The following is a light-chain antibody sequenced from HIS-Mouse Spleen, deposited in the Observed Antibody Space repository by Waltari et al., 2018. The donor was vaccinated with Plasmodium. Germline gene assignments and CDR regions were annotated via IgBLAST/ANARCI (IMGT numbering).Light chain of an antibody. Sequence: QSALTQPPSASGSPGQSVPISCTGTSSALGGSNYVPWYQQHPGKAPKLMIYEVSKRPSGVPDRFSGSKSGNTASLTVSGLQAEDEADYYCSSYAGSNNLVFGGGTKLTVL. CDR2: EVS. J-gene: IGLJ2*01. CDR1: SSALGGSNY. CDR3: SSYAGSNNLV. V-gene: IGLV2-8*01.